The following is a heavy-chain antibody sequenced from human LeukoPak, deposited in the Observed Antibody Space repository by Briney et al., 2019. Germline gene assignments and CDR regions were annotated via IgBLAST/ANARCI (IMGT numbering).Heavy chain of an antibody. CDR1: GGTFSSYA. D-gene: IGHD5-18*01. CDR3: ARAITAMSSR. J-gene: IGHJ4*02. Sequence: SVKVSCKASGGTFSSYAISWVRQAPGQGLEWMGGIIPIFGTANYAQKFQGRVTITADKSTSTAYMELSRLRSDDTAVYYCARAITAMSSRWGQGTLVTVSS. V-gene: IGHV1-69*06. CDR2: IIPIFGTA.